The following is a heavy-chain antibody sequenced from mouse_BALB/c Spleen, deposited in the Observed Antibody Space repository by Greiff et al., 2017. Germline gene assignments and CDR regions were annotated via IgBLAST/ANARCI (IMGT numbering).Heavy chain of an antibody. CDR1: GYTFTSYW. CDR2: INPSTGYT. V-gene: IGHV1-7*01. CDR3: ARLTATGFAY. Sequence: QVHVKQSGAELAKPGASVKMSCKASGYTFTSYWMHWVKQRPGQGLEWIGYINPSTGYTEYNQKFKDKATLTADKSSSTAYMQLSSLTSEDSAVYYCARLTATGFAYWGQGTLVTVSA. J-gene: IGHJ3*01. D-gene: IGHD1-2*01.